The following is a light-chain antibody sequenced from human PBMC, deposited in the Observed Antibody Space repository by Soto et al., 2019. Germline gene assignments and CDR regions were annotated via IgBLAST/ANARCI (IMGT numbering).Light chain of an antibody. CDR3: QQYGSLRWT. J-gene: IGKJ1*01. V-gene: IGKV3-20*01. CDR2: DPS. CDR1: QRVSSTY. Sequence: EFVWTQSPGTLPLSPGERATLSSRASQRVSSTYLAWYQQKPGQAPRLLIYDPSNRATGIPDRFSGSGSGTDFTLTISRLEPEDFAVYYCQQYGSLRWTVGQGTKVDI.